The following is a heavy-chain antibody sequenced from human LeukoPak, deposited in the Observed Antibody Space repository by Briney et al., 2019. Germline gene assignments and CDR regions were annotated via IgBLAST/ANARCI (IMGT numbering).Heavy chain of an antibody. V-gene: IGHV4-31*03. CDR2: KYYSGSA. Sequence: SQTLSLTCNVSGVSVSDGRYYWTWIRQHPGKGLEWIGYKYYSGSAKYNPSLKSRLTISIDTSKNQFSLQLSSVTAADTATYYCATSYCSGISCLDVFNMWGQGTRVTVSS. J-gene: IGHJ3*02. CDR3: ATSYCSGISCLDVFNM. D-gene: IGHD2-2*01. CDR1: GVSVSDGRYY.